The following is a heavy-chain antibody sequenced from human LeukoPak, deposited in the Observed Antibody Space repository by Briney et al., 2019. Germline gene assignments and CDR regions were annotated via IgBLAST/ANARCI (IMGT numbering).Heavy chain of an antibody. CDR2: ISGCGGST. J-gene: IGHJ4*02. Sequence: PGGPLRLPCAASGFTFSNYAMSWVRQAPGKGLEWVSAISGCGGSTYYPDSVKGRFPISRENSKNTLYLQMNSLRAEDTAVYYCAKETYYDRSGAPLFDYWGEGTLVTVSS. D-gene: IGHD3-22*01. CDR3: AKETYYDRSGAPLFDY. V-gene: IGHV3-23*01. CDR1: GFTFSNYA.